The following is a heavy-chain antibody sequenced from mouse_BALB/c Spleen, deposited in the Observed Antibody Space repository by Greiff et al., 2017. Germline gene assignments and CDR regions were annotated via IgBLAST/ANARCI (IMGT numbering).Heavy chain of an antibody. CDR2: IWGDGST. Sequence: VQLQQSGPGLVAPSQSLSITCTVSGFSLTGYGVNWVRQPPGKGLEWLGMIWGDGSTDYNSALKSRLSISKDNSKSQVFLKMNSLQTDDTAMYYCARVYGNYDYAMDYWGQGTSVTVSS. CDR1: GFSLTGYG. CDR3: ARVYGNYDYAMDY. D-gene: IGHD2-1*01. J-gene: IGHJ4*01. V-gene: IGHV2-6-7*01.